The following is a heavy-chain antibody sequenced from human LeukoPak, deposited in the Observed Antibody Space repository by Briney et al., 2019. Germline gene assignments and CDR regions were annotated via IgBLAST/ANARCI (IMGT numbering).Heavy chain of an antibody. J-gene: IGHJ3*02. CDR2: IYSGGST. CDR3: ARWGFLVGATGGVDAFDI. V-gene: IGHV3-53*01. Sequence: GGSLRLSCAASGFTVSSNYMSWVRQAPGKGLEWVSVIYSGGSTYDADSVKGRFTISRDNSKNTLYLQMNSPRAEDTAVYYCARWGFLVGATGGVDAFDIWGQGTMVTVSS. D-gene: IGHD1-26*01. CDR1: GFTVSSNY.